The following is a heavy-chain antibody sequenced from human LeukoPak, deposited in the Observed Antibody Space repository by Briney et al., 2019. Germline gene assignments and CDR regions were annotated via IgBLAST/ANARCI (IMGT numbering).Heavy chain of an antibody. V-gene: IGHV4-34*01. J-gene: IGHJ6*03. CDR2: INHSGST. CDR3: ARSDYYDSSGYDTPSYYYYMDV. D-gene: IGHD3-22*01. Sequence: SETLSLTCAVYGGSFSGYYWSWIRQPPGKGLEWIGEINHSGSTNYNPSLKSRVTISVDTSKNQFSLKLSSVTAADTAVYYCARSDYYDSSGYDTPSYYYYMDVWGKGTTVTISS. CDR1: GGSFSGYY.